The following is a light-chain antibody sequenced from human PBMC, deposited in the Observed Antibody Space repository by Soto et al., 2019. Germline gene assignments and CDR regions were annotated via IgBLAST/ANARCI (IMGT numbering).Light chain of an antibody. Sequence: AIRMTQSPSSLSSSTGDRFTITCRASQGISSYLAWYQQKPGKAPKLLIYAASTLQSGVPSRFSGSGSGTELTLTISSLQPDDFATYHCQQYYTYPVTFGQGTKVDIK. CDR1: QGISSY. J-gene: IGKJ1*01. CDR2: AAS. V-gene: IGKV1-8*01. CDR3: QQYYTYPVT.